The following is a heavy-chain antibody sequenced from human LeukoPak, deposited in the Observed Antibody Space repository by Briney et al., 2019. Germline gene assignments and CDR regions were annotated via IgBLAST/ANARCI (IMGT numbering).Heavy chain of an antibody. J-gene: IGHJ4*02. CDR1: GFSLSTSGAG. CDR3: AKRAGYDSSAEGVFDY. V-gene: IGHV2-5*02. Sequence: SGPTLVKPTQTLTLTCTFSGFSLSTSGAGVGWIRQPPGKALEWLALIYWDDDKRYSPSLKSRLTITKDTSKNQVVLTMTNMDPVDTATYYCAKRAGYDSSAEGVFDYWGQGTLVTVSS. CDR2: IYWDDDK. D-gene: IGHD3-22*01.